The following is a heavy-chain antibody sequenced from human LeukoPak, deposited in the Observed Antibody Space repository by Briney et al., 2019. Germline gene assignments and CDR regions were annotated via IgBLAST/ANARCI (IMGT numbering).Heavy chain of an antibody. J-gene: IGHJ4*02. CDR1: GGSISSYY. CDR2: IYYSGST. Sequence: KPSETLSLTCTVSGGSISSYYWSWIRQPPGKGLEWIGYIYYSGSTNYNPSLKSRLTISVDKSKNHFYLKLRSVTAADTALYYCARVKSGRSSISLTPSKTYDFWGQGTLVTVSS. CDR3: ARVKSGRSSISLTPSKTYDF. D-gene: IGHD6-13*01. V-gene: IGHV4-59*12.